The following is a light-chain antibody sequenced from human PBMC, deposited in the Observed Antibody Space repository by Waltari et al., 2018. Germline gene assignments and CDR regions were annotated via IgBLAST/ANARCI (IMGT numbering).Light chain of an antibody. CDR3: LHHNNYPWA. J-gene: IGKJ1*01. CDR1: RGISNY. Sequence: DIKMTQFPSAMSASIGDTVTITCGATRGISNYLAWFQHRPGQVPRRLIYAASTLHAGVPSRFSGGGSGTQFTLTISGLQPEDSATYYCLHHNNYPWAFGQGTKVEIK. V-gene: IGKV1-17*03. CDR2: AAS.